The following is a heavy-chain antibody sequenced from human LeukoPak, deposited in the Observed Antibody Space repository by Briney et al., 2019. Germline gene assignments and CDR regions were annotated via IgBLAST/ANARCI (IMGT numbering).Heavy chain of an antibody. CDR2: IYYSGST. V-gene: IGHV4-59*01. J-gene: IGHJ4*02. CDR3: ARGVPHDY. CDR1: GVSISSYY. Sequence: SDTLSLTCTVSGVSISSYYWSWIRQPPGKGLEWIGYIYYSGSTNYNPSLKSRVTISVDTSKNQFSLKLSSVTAADTAVYYCARGVPHDYWGQGTLVTVSS. D-gene: IGHD2-2*01.